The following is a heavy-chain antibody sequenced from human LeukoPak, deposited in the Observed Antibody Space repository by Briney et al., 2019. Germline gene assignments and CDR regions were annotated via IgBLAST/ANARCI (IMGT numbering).Heavy chain of an antibody. J-gene: IGHJ2*01. D-gene: IGHD3-9*01. CDR2: ISWNSGSI. V-gene: IGHV3-9*01. CDR1: GFTFDDYA. CDR3: AKDMGLRYFDWSERYFDL. Sequence: GRSLRLSCAASGFTFDDYAMHWVRQAPGKGLEWVSGISWNSGSIGYADSVKGRFTISRDNAKNSLYLQMNSLRAEDTALYYCAKDMGLRYFDWSERYFDLWGRGTLVTVSS.